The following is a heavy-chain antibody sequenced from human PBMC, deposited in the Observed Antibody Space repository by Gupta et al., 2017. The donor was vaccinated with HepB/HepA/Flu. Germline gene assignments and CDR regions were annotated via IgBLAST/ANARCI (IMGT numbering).Heavy chain of an antibody. Sequence: CDTGRFTISRDNSKDTLYLQINSLRAEDTAVYYRAKDRVATIDYFDYWGQGTLVTVSS. V-gene: IGHV3-23*01. CDR3: AKDRVATIDYFDY. D-gene: IGHD2-15*01. J-gene: IGHJ4*02.